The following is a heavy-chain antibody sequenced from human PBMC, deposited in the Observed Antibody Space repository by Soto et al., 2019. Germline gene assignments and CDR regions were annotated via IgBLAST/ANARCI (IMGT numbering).Heavy chain of an antibody. CDR2: ISYDGSNK. CDR1: GFTFSSYG. Sequence: GGSLRLSCTASGFTFSSYGMHWVRQAPGKGLEWVAVISYDGSNKYYADSVKGRFTISRDNSKNTLYLQMNSLRAEDTAVYYCAKPSYYDSSGYFDYWGQGTLVTVSS. D-gene: IGHD3-22*01. V-gene: IGHV3-30*18. J-gene: IGHJ4*02. CDR3: AKPSYYDSSGYFDY.